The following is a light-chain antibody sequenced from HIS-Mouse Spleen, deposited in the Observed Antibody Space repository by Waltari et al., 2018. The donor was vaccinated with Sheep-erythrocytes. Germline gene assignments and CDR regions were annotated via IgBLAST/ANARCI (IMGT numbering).Light chain of an antibody. CDR3: CSYAGSSTPWV. V-gene: IGLV2-23*01. CDR2: EGS. J-gene: IGLJ3*02. Sequence: QSALTQPASVSGSPGQSITISCTGPRRDVGSYNLVSWYQQHPGKAPKLMIYEGSKRPSGVSNRFSGSKSGNTASLTISGLQAEDEADYYCCSYAGSSTPWVFGGGTKLTVL. CDR1: RRDVGSYNL.